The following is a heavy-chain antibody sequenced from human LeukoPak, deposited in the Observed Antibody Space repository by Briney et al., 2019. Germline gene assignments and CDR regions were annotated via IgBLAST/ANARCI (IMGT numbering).Heavy chain of an antibody. CDR3: AISFPSTYTFAI. J-gene: IGHJ3*02. V-gene: IGHV3-72*01. D-gene: IGHD2/OR15-2a*01. CDR1: GFSFSDHY. Sequence: PGGSLRLSCAVSGFSFSDHYMDWVRQAPGKGLEWVGRTRNKANSYTTEYAASVKGRFTISRDDSKSSLYLQINSLKTEDTAVYYCAISFPSTYTFAIGGQGTMVTVCS. CDR2: TRNKANSYTT.